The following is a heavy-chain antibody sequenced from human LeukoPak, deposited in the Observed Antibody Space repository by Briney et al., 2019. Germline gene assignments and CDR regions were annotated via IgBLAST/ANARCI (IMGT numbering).Heavy chain of an antibody. V-gene: IGHV4-30-4*01. CDR3: ARMYSSDSYYFDY. D-gene: IGHD3-22*01. J-gene: IGHJ4*02. CDR2: IYYSGRT. Sequence: KPSETLSLTCTVSGGSISSGDYYWSWIRQPPGKGLEWIGYIYYSGRTNYNPSLRSRLTISVDTSRNQVSLKLSSVTAADTAVYYCARMYSSDSYYFDYWGQGTLVTVSS. CDR1: GGSISSGDYY.